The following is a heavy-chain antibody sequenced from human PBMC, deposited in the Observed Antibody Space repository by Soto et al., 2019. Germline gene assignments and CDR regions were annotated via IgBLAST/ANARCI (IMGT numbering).Heavy chain of an antibody. V-gene: IGHV3-64*02. J-gene: IGHJ6*02. CDR1: GFTFSSYA. CDR3: AKDLEGYCTTTSCYTYFGLDV. D-gene: IGHD2-2*01. Sequence: GGSLRLSCAASGFTFSSYAMHWVRQAPGKGLEYVSAISSNGGSTYYADSVKGRFTISRDNSKHTLYLQMDSLRPEDTAVYYCAKDLEGYCTTTSCYTYFGLDVWGQGTTVTVSS. CDR2: ISSNGGST.